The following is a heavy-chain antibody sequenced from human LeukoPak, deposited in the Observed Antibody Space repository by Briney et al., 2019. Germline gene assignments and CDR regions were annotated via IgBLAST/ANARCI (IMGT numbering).Heavy chain of an antibody. D-gene: IGHD5-24*01. CDR1: GYSISSGYY. J-gene: IGHJ4*02. V-gene: IGHV4-38-2*01. Sequence: SETLSLTCAVSGYSISSGYYWGWIRQPPGEGLEWIWSIYHSGSTYYNPSLKSRVTISVDTSKNQFSLKLSSVTAADTAVYYCARSPERWLQLLIDYWGQGTLVTVSS. CDR3: ARSPERWLQLLIDY. CDR2: IYHSGST.